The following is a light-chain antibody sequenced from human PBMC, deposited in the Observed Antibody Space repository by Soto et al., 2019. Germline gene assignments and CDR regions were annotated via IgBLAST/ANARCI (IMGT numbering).Light chain of an antibody. Sequence: MLFTLPSSTLALTDGYRPTLSYMTSQSVASSHLAWYRQKPGQTPRLLIYDASSRATGIPDRFSGSGSGTDFTLTISRLQPEDFATYYCQQHNSDPFTFGRGTKVDIK. CDR2: DAS. CDR1: QSVASSH. J-gene: IGKJ4*01. V-gene: IGKV3D-20*02. CDR3: QQHNSDPFT.